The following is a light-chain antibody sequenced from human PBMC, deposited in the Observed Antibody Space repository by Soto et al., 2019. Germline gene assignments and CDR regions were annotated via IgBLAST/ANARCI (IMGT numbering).Light chain of an antibody. J-gene: IGKJ2*01. CDR2: AAS. Sequence: DIQMTQSPSSLSASVGDRVTITCWASQSISNYLNWYQQKPGKAPKLLIYAASSLQSGVPSRFSGSGSETDFTLTISSLQPEDFATYYCQQSYSTPYTFGQGTKLEIK. V-gene: IGKV1-39*01. CDR1: QSISNY. CDR3: QQSYSTPYT.